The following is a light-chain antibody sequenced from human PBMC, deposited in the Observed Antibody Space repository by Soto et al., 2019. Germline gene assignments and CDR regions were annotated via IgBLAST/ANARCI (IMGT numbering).Light chain of an antibody. Sequence: EIEMTQSPATLSLSPGERATLSCRASQSVSSYLAWYQRKPGQAPRLLIYDASNRATGIPARFSGSGSGTDFTLTISSLEPEDFAVYYCQQRSNWPLTFGGGTKVDIK. V-gene: IGKV3-11*01. J-gene: IGKJ4*01. CDR2: DAS. CDR3: QQRSNWPLT. CDR1: QSVSSY.